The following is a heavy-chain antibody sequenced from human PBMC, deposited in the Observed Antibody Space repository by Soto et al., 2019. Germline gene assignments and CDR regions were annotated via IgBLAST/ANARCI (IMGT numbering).Heavy chain of an antibody. CDR2: ISGYNGDT. J-gene: IGHJ6*02. V-gene: IGHV1-18*01. CDR1: GYTFTSYG. Sequence: ASVKVSCKASGYTFTSYGISWVRQAPGQGLEWMGWISGYNGDTNYAQKFQGRVSMTIDTSTTTAYMELRSLTSVDTAVYYCAKNGQPPYYYYGLDVWGQ. D-gene: IGHD2-8*01. CDR3: AKNGQPPYYYYGLDV.